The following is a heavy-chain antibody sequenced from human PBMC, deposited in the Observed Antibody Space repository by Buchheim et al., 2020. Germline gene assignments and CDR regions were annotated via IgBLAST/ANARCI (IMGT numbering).Heavy chain of an antibody. CDR1: GGSISSGGYY. CDR3: ARTHSLPTLPNTPGAIIDY. Sequence: QVQLQESGPGLVKPSQTLSLTCTVSGGSISSGGYYWSWIRQHPGKGLEWIGYIYYSGSTYYNPSFKSRVTISVDTSKNQFSLKLSSVTAADTAVYYCARTHSLPTLPNTPGAIIDYWGQGTL. CDR2: IYYSGST. V-gene: IGHV4-31*03. J-gene: IGHJ4*02. D-gene: IGHD2-15*01.